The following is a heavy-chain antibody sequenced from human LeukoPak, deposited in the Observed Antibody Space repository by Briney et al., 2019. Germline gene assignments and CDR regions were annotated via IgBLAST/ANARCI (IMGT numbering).Heavy chain of an antibody. CDR1: GFTFSDYY. CDR3: ARMGIAAVAAYYFDY. Sequence: GGSLRLFCAASGFTFSDYYMSWIRQAPGKGLEWVSYISRNSYTNYADSVKGRFTISRDNAKNSLYLQMASLRAEDTAVYYCARMGIAAVAAYYFDYWGQGTLVAVSS. V-gene: IGHV3-11*06. D-gene: IGHD6-13*01. CDR2: ISRNSYT. J-gene: IGHJ4*02.